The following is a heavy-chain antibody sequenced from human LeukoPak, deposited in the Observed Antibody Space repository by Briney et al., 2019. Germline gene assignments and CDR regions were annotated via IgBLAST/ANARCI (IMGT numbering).Heavy chain of an antibody. CDR2: INHSGST. J-gene: IGHJ4*02. CDR1: GGSFSGYY. V-gene: IGHV4-34*01. CDR3: ASYYDFWSGYYTGNY. Sequence: SETLSLTCAVYGGSFSGYYWSWIRQPPGKGLEWIGEINHSGSTNYNPSLKSRVTISVDTSKNQFSLKLSSVTAADTAVYYCASYYDFWSGYYTGNYWGQGTLVTVSS. D-gene: IGHD3-3*01.